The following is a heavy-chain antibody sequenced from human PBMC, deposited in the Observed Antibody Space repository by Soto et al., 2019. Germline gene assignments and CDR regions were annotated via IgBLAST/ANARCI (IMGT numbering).Heavy chain of an antibody. CDR2: IWYDGSNK. V-gene: IGHV3-33*01. Sequence: QVQLVESGGGVVQPGRSLRLSCAASGFTFSSYGMHWVRQAPGKGLEWVAVIWYDGSNKYYADSVKGRFTISRDNSKNTLYLQMNSLRAEDTAVYYCARDGYYDILTGYSTFAYWGQGTLVTVSS. CDR3: ARDGYYDILTGYSTFAY. J-gene: IGHJ4*02. CDR1: GFTFSSYG. D-gene: IGHD3-9*01.